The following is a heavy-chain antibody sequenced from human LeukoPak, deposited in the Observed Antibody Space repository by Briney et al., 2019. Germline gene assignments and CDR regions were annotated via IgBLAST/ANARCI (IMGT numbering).Heavy chain of an antibody. CDR1: GFTVSSNY. Sequence: GGSLRLSCAASGFTVSSNYMSWVRQAPGKGLEWVSVIYSGGSTYYADSVKGRFTISRDNSKNTLYLQMNSLRAEDTAVYYCAKTGIAGIYYYYMDVWGKGTTVTVSS. J-gene: IGHJ6*03. CDR2: IYSGGST. CDR3: AKTGIAGIYYYYMDV. V-gene: IGHV3-66*02. D-gene: IGHD6-13*01.